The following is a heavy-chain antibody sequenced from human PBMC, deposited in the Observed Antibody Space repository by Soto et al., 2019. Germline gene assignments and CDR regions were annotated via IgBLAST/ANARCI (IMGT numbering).Heavy chain of an antibody. CDR1: GYTFTSYG. V-gene: IGHV1-18*01. CDR2: ISAYNGNT. Sequence: ASVKVSCKASGYTFTSYGISWVRQAPGQGLEWMGWISAYNGNTNYAQKLQGRVTMTTDTSTSTAYMELRSLRSDDTAVYYCARDRYYYDSSGYSNWFDPWGQGTLVTAPQ. CDR3: ARDRYYYDSSGYSNWFDP. D-gene: IGHD3-22*01. J-gene: IGHJ5*02.